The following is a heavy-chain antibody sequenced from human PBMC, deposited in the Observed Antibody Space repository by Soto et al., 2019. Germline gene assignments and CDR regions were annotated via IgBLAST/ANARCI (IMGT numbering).Heavy chain of an antibody. CDR3: ARGYGDYGVSWYFDL. CDR1: GGTFSSYT. V-gene: IGHV1-69*02. D-gene: IGHD4-17*01. CDR2: IIPILGIA. Sequence: QVQLVQSGAEVKKPGSSVKVSCKASGGTFSSYTISWVRQAPGQGLEWMGRIIPILGIANYAQKFQGRVTITADKSTSTAYMELSSLRSEDTAVYYCARGYGDYGVSWYFDLWGRGTLVTVSS. J-gene: IGHJ2*01.